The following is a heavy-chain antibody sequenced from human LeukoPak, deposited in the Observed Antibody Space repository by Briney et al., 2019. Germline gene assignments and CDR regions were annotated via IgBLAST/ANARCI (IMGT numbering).Heavy chain of an antibody. Sequence: PSETLSLTCTVSGGSISSSSYYWGWIRQPPGKGLEWIGSIYYSGSTYYNPSLKSRVTISVDTSKNQFSLKLSSVTAADTAVYYCATQGYYDSTDYWGQGTLVTVSS. CDR3: ATQGYYDSTDY. D-gene: IGHD3-22*01. V-gene: IGHV4-39*01. CDR1: GGSISSSSYY. J-gene: IGHJ4*02. CDR2: IYYSGST.